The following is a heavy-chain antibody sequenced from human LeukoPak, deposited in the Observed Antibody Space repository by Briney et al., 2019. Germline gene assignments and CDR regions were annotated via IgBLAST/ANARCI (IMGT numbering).Heavy chain of an antibody. Sequence: SETLSLTCAVSGGSISSGGYSWSWIRQPPGKGLEWIGYIYHSGSTYYNPSLKSRVTISVDTSKNQFSLKLSSVTAADTAVYYCARGSPPQIQLWFRWFDPWGQGTLVTVSS. D-gene: IGHD5-18*01. V-gene: IGHV4-30-2*01. CDR2: IYHSGST. J-gene: IGHJ5*02. CDR3: ARGSPPQIQLWFRWFDP. CDR1: GGSISSGGYS.